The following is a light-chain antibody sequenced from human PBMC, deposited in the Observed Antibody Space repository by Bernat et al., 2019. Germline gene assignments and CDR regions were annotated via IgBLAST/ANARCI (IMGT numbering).Light chain of an antibody. Sequence: DIQMTQSPSSLSASVGDRVTITCRASQSISSYLNWYQQKPGKAPKLLIYAASSLQSGVPSRFSGSGSGTDFTLTISSLQPEDFATYYCQQSYSTPRRCTFGPGTKVDIK. V-gene: IGKV1-39*01. CDR1: QSISSY. CDR3: QQSYSTPRRCT. J-gene: IGKJ3*01. CDR2: AAS.